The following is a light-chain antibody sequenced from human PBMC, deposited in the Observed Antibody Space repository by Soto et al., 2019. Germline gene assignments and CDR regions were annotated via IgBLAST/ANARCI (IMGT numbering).Light chain of an antibody. J-gene: IGLJ2*01. Sequence: QSVLTQPPSASGTPGQRVTISCSGSSSNIESNFVYWYQQFPVTAPRLLIYRNNQRPSGVPDRFSGSKSGTSASLAISALRSEDEADYYCTVWDDSLRGRLFGGGTKLTVL. V-gene: IGLV1-47*01. CDR2: RNN. CDR3: TVWDDSLRGRL. CDR1: SSNIESNF.